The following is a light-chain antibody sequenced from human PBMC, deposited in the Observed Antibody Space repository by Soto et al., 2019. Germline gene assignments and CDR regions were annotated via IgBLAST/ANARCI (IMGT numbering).Light chain of an antibody. Sequence: EIVLTQSPGTLSLSPGERATLSFRASQSVGSDLVWYRQKHGQAPRLLIYGASSRATGIPERLSGSGYGTDFTITISRLEPEDFAVYYCQQYGSAPSTFGHGTKVDIK. V-gene: IGKV3-20*01. CDR3: QQYGSAPST. CDR1: QSVGSD. CDR2: GAS. J-gene: IGKJ1*01.